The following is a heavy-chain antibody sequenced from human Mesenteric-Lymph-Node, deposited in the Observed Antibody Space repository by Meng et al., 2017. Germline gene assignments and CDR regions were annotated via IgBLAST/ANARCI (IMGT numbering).Heavy chain of an antibody. Sequence: SETLSLTCAVSGYSLSSGYYWGWVRQPPGKGLEWIGSVYHSGSTYYNPSLKSRVTISVDTSKNQFSLKLTSVTVADTAVYFCVRERSDGNPGEYWGQGTLVTVSS. V-gene: IGHV4-38-2*01. CDR1: GYSLSSGYY. CDR3: VRERSDGNPGEY. J-gene: IGHJ4*02. CDR2: VYHSGST. D-gene: IGHD3-16*01.